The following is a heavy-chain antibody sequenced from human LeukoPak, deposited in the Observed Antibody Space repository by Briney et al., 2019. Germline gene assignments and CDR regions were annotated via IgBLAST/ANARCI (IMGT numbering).Heavy chain of an antibody. CDR1: GFTFSSYA. D-gene: IGHD5-24*01. CDR3: ARVLNICPPRPLKAKNSNIGMSFSWLQLQGY. Sequence: GGSLRLSCAASGFTFSSYAMHWVRQAPGKGLEWVSYISSSSSTIYYADSVKGRFTISRDNAKNSLYLQMNSLRAEDTAVYYCARVLNICPPRPLKAKNSNIGMSFSWLQLQGYWGQGTLVTVSS. CDR2: ISSSSSTI. V-gene: IGHV3-48*01. J-gene: IGHJ4*02.